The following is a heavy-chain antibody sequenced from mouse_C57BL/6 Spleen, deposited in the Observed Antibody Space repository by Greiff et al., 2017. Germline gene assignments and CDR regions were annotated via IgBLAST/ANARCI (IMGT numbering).Heavy chain of an antibody. J-gene: IGHJ4*01. V-gene: IGHV1-75*01. CDR1: GYTFTDYY. D-gene: IGHD2-5*01. CDR3: ASTYYSNYAYAMDY. Sequence: QVQLQQSGPELVKPGASVKISCKASGYTFTDYYINWVKQRPGQGLEWIGWIFPGSGSTYYNEQFKGKATLTVDKSSSTAYMLLSSLTSEDSAVYFCASTYYSNYAYAMDYWGQGTSVTVSS. CDR2: IFPGSGST.